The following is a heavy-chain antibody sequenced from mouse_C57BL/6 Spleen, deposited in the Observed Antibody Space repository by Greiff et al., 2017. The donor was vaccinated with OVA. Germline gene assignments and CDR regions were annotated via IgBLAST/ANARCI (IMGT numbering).Heavy chain of an antibody. CDR3: ARDGYYAYFDY. CDR2: ISYDGSN. V-gene: IGHV3-6*01. CDR1: GYSITSGYY. J-gene: IGHJ2*01. D-gene: IGHD2-3*01. Sequence: EVKVEESGPGLVKPSQSLSLTCSVTGYSITSGYYWNWIRQFPGNKLEWMGYISYDGSNNYNPSLKNRISITRDTSKNQFFLKLNSVTTEDTATYYCARDGYYAYFDYWGQGTTLTVSS.